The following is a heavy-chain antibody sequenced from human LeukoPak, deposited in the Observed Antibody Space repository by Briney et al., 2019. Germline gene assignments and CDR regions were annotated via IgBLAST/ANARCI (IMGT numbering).Heavy chain of an antibody. CDR2: ISAYNGNT. Sequence: ASVKVSCKASGYTFTGYYMHWVRQAPGQGLEWMGWISAYNGNTNYAQKLQGRVTMTTDTSTSKAYMELRSLRSDDTAVYCCAREVGATERYYFDYWGQGTLVTVSS. V-gene: IGHV1-18*04. CDR3: AREVGATERYYFDY. D-gene: IGHD1-26*01. J-gene: IGHJ4*02. CDR1: GYTFTGYY.